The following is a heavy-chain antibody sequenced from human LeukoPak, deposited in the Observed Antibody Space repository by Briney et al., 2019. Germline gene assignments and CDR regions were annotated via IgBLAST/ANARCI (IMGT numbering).Heavy chain of an antibody. J-gene: IGHJ6*03. CDR3: ACTAYYYYYLDV. CDR1: GFPFSSHA. V-gene: IGHV3-23*01. CDR2: ISGSGNNT. D-gene: IGHD5-18*01. Sequence: HPGRSLRLSCAASGFPFSSHAMSWVRQAPGKGLEWVSAISGSGNNTYYADSVKGRFTISRDNSKNTLYLHMSSLRAEDTAVYYCACTAYYYYYLDVWGKGTTVTVSS.